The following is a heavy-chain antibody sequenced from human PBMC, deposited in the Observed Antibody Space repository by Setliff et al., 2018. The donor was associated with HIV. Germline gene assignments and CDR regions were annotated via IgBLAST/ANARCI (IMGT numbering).Heavy chain of an antibody. V-gene: IGHV4-39*01. J-gene: IGHJ4*01. CDR3: ATARSYYVFDY. D-gene: IGHD3-10*02. Sequence: SETLSLTCAVYGGSFNGYYWGWIRQPPGKGLEWIGSIYYSGSTYYNPSLKSRVTISVDTSKNQFSLKLNSVTAADTAVYYCATARSYYVFDYWGQGTLVTVSS. CDR1: GGSFNGYY. CDR2: IYYSGST.